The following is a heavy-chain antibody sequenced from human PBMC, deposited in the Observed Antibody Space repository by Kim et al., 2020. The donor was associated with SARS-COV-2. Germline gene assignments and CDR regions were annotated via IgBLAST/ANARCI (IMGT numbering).Heavy chain of an antibody. V-gene: IGHV4-59*12. J-gene: IGHJ3*01. CDR2: SYYSGGT. D-gene: IGHD3-22*01. Sequence: SETLSLTCTVSGGSISSDYWSWIRQPPGKGLEWFGDSYYSGGTNYNPFLQSRVTISVDTSKNQFSLKLSTVTAADTTVFYFSRGDMYYSDCSCFVW. CDR1: GGSISSDY. CDR3: SRGDMYYSDCSCFV.